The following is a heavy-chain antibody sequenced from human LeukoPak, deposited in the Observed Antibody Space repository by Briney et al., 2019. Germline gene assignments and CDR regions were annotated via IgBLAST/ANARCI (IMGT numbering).Heavy chain of an antibody. CDR1: GLSFSNAW. CDR2: TKSKTGGATT. Sequence: GGSLTLSCAASGLSFSNAWMSWVRQAPGKGLEWVGRTKSKTGGATTDYAAPVKGRFTISTDDSQNTLYLQMNSLKTEDTAVYYCTTFESWGQGTLVTVSS. CDR3: TTFES. J-gene: IGHJ4*02. V-gene: IGHV3-15*01.